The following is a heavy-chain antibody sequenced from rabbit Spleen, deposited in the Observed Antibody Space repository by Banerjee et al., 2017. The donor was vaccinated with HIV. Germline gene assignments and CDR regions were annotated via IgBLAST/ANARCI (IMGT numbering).Heavy chain of an antibody. Sequence: QEQLVESGGGLVQPGGSLKLSCKASGFDLSNYGVTWVHQPPGKGLEWIGYIDPLFGNTYYASWVNGRFTISSHNAQKTLYLQLNSLTAADTATYFCVRDQAGDAGYGPYYFSLWGQGTLVTVS. CDR1: GFDLSNYG. J-gene: IGHJ4*01. V-gene: IGHV1S47*01. CDR3: VRDQAGDAGYGPYYFSL. CDR2: IDPLFGNT. D-gene: IGHD4-2*01.